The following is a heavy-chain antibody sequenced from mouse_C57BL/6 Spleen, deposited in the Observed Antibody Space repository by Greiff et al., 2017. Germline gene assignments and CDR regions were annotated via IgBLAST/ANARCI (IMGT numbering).Heavy chain of an antibody. CDR1: GYTFTDYY. Sequence: VQLQQSGPELVKPGASVKISCKASGYTFTDYYMNWVKQSHGKSLEWIGDINTNNGGTSYNQKFKGKATLTVDKSSSTAYMELRSLTSEDSAVYYCAREDYDRYAMDYWGQGTSVTVSS. CDR3: AREDYDRYAMDY. V-gene: IGHV1-26*01. CDR2: INTNNGGT. D-gene: IGHD2-4*01. J-gene: IGHJ4*01.